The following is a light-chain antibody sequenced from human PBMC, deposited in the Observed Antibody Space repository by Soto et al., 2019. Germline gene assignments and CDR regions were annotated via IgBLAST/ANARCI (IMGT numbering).Light chain of an antibody. CDR3: QSYDSSLSGSV. J-gene: IGLJ3*02. Sequence: QSVLTQPPSVSGAPGQRVTISCTGSSSNIGAGYDVHWYQQLPGTAPKLLIYGNSNRPSGVPDRFSGSKSGTSASLAITWLKAEDEADYYCQSYDSSLSGSVFGGGTKVTVL. CDR2: GNS. CDR1: SSNIGAGYD. V-gene: IGLV1-40*01.